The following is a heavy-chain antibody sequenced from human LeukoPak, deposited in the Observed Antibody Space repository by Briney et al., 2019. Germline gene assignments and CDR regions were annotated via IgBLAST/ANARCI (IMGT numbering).Heavy chain of an antibody. J-gene: IGHJ6*02. CDR1: GGSFSGYY. CDR3: ARGVAAAGTHLGMDV. V-gene: IGHV4-34*01. CDR2: INHSGST. Sequence: PSETLSLTCAVYGGSFSGYYWSWIRQPPGKGLEWIGEINHSGSTNYNPSLKSRVTISVDTSKNQFSLKLSSVTAADTAVCYCARGVAAAGTHLGMDVWGQGTTVTVSS. D-gene: IGHD6-13*01.